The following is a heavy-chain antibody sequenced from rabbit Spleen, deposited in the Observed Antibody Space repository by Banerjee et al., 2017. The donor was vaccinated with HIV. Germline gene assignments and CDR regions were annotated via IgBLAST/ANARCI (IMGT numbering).Heavy chain of an antibody. J-gene: IGHJ4*01. D-gene: IGHD1-1*01. CDR1: GFSFSSNYY. CDR3: ARDAVVSSGAYILSAFNL. CDR2: IYTGSGST. Sequence: QSLEESGGDLVKPGASLTLTCTASGFSFSSNYYMCWVRQAPGKGLEWIGCIYTGSGSTYYASWAKGRFTISKTSSTTVTLQMTSLTAADTATYFCARDAVVSSGAYILSAFNLWGPGTLVTVS. V-gene: IGHV1S40*01.